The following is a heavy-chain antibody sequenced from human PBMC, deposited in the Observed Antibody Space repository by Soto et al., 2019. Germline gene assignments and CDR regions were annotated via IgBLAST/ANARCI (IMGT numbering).Heavy chain of an antibody. V-gene: IGHV3-48*03. Sequence: PGGSLRLSCAASGFTFSSYEMNWVRQAPGKGLEWASYISSSGSTIYYADSVKGRFTISRDNAKNSLYLQMNSLRAEDTAVYYCARGSEYSYGSLNYWGQGTLVTVSS. J-gene: IGHJ4*02. CDR2: ISSSGSTI. CDR3: ARGSEYSYGSLNY. D-gene: IGHD5-18*01. CDR1: GFTFSSYE.